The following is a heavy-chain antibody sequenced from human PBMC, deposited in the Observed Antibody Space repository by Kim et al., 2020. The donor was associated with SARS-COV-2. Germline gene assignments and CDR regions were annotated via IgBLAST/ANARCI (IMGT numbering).Heavy chain of an antibody. D-gene: IGHD6-6*01. J-gene: IGHJ6*02. CDR3: ARAVLEGEYSSSSPWVSGMDV. Sequence: SETLSLTCTVSGGSISSGGYYWSWIRQHPGKGLEWIGYIYYSGSTYYNPSLKSRVTISVDTSKNQFSLKLSSVTAADTAVYYCARAVLEGEYSSSSPWVSGMDVWGQGTTVTVSS. CDR1: GGSISSGGYY. CDR2: IYYSGST. V-gene: IGHV4-31*03.